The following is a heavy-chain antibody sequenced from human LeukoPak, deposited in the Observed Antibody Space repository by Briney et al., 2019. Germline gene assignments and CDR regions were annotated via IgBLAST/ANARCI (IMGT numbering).Heavy chain of an antibody. J-gene: IGHJ4*02. CDR1: GGSISSGDYY. CDR3: ARGKQQLVYDYFDY. V-gene: IGHV4-30-4*08. D-gene: IGHD6-13*01. CDR2: IYYSGST. Sequence: TLSLTCTVSGGSISSGDYYWSWIRQPPGKGLEWIGYIYYSGSTYYNPSLKSRVTISVDTSKNQFSLKLSSVTAADTAVYYCARGKQQLVYDYFDYWGQGTLVTVSS.